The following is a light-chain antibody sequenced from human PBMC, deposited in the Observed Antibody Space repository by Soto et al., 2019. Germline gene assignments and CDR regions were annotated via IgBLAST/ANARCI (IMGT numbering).Light chain of an antibody. Sequence: QMTQSPSSVSASLGDRVTITCMASQRLXNDLAWYQEKPGKAPKGLXARAASLPRGGPSRLSGSGSVTDFPLTISSLQPEDFASYYFQQSYYATSTFGHGTKLDIK. CDR2: RAA. CDR1: QRLXND. V-gene: IGKV1-39*01. CDR3: QQSYYATST. J-gene: IGKJ5*01.